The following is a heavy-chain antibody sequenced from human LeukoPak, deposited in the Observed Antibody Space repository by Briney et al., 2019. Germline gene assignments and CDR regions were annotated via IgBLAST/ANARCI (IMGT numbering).Heavy chain of an antibody. CDR3: ARVFGYSGYDDFDY. V-gene: IGHV1-18*04. CDR1: GYTFTSYG. CDR2: ISAYNGNT. Sequence: ASVKVSCKASGYTFTSYGISWVRQARGQGLEWMGWISAYNGNTNYAQKLQGRVTMTTDTSMSTAYMELRSLRSDDTAVYYCARVFGYSGYDDFDYWGQGTLVSVSS. J-gene: IGHJ4*02. D-gene: IGHD5-12*01.